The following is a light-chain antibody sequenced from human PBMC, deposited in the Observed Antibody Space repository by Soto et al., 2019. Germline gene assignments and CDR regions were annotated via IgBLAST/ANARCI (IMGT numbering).Light chain of an antibody. Sequence: SVLTQPPSVSGSPGQSVTISCTGTSTDFVSYNRVSWYQQPPGTAPKLIIYEVSKRPSGVPDRFSGSKSGDTASLTVSGLQAVDEADYYCSSYVGSNNYAFGTGTKVTVL. CDR3: SSYVGSNNYA. CDR1: STDFVSYNR. V-gene: IGLV2-8*01. CDR2: EVS. J-gene: IGLJ1*01.